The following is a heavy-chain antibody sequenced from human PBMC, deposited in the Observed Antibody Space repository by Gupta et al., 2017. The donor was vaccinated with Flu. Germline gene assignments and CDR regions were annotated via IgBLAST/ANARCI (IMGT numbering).Heavy chain of an antibody. CDR2: INHGGSA. Sequence: QVQVQQWGAGLLKPSETLSLTCAVYDWSFSGYYWSWIRQPPGKGLEWIGEINHGGSANYNPALKSRVTISVDTSKKEFSLKLSSVTDADTAVYYCARGGLGIIMWYFDLWGRGTPVTVSS. CDR1: DWSFSGYY. D-gene: IGHD3-16*01. CDR3: ARGGLGIIMWYFDL. J-gene: IGHJ2*01. V-gene: IGHV4-34*01.